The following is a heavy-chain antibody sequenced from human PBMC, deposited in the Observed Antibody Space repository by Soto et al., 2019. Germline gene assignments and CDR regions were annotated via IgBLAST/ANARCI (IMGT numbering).Heavy chain of an antibody. J-gene: IGHJ4*02. CDR1: GFTFSSYE. CDR2: ISSNGTSM. Sequence: VQLVESGGDLVQPGGSLRLSCAASGFTFSSYEMNWVRQATGKGLEWVSYISSNGTSMDYAVSVKGRFTISIDNAKNSLFLELNILRDEHTAVYFCARETHFIDYWGQGTLVSVSA. CDR3: ARETHFIDY. V-gene: IGHV3-48*03.